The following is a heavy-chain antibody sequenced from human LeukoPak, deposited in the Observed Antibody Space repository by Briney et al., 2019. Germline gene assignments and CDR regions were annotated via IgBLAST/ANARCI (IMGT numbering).Heavy chain of an antibody. J-gene: IGHJ4*02. CDR3: ARVPHLDFNFDY. Sequence: GGSLRLYCAASASTITIYWMHCVRQAPGKGLVWVSRINSEGSSTSYADSVKGRFTISRDNAKNTLYLQMNSLRAEDTAVYYCARVPHLDFNFDYWGQGTLVTVSS. CDR2: INSEGSST. D-gene: IGHD3/OR15-3a*01. V-gene: IGHV3-74*01. CDR1: ASTITIYW.